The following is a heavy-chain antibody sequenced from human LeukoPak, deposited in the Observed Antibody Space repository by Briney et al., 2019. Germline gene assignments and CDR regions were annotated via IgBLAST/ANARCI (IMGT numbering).Heavy chain of an antibody. D-gene: IGHD2-2*01. CDR3: AAVGASSSEIPHEDY. V-gene: IGHV1-58*02. J-gene: IGHJ4*02. CDR1: GFTFTSSA. CDR2: IVVGSGNT. Sequence: SVKVSCKASGFTFTSSAMQWVRQARGQRLEWIGWIVVGSGNTNYAQKFQERVTITRDMSTGTAYMELSSLRSEDTAVYYCAAVGASSSEIPHEDYWGQGTLVTVSS.